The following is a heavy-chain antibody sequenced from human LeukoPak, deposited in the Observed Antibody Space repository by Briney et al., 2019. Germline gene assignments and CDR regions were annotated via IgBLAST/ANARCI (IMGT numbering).Heavy chain of an antibody. CDR2: IDGSGVTT. J-gene: IGHJ4*02. D-gene: IGHD6-13*01. CDR3: TKRTPEYSSSWCLDY. V-gene: IGHV3-23*01. Sequence: GGSLRLSCAASGFTFSSNTMSWVRQAPGRGLAWVSAIDGSGVTTFYADSVKGRFTISRDNSKNTLFLQMNSLRAEDTAIYYCTKRTPEYSSSWCLDYWGQGTLVTVSS. CDR1: GFTFSSNT.